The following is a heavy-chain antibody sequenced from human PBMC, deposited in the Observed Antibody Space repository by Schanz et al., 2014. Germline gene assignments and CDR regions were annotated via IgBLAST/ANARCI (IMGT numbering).Heavy chain of an antibody. D-gene: IGHD1-1*01. CDR1: GFSFSSYS. CDR2: IDGKSTTV. J-gene: IGHJ4*02. CDR3: ARAHGNNWYGKGLDY. V-gene: IGHV3-48*04. Sequence: EADLVESGGGLIQRGESLRLSCSASGFSFSSYSMNWVRQAPGKGLEWLSYIDGKSTTVYYADSVKGRFTISRDNSKNTLYLQMSSLRADDTAVYFCARAHGNNWYGKGLDYWGQGTQVTGSS.